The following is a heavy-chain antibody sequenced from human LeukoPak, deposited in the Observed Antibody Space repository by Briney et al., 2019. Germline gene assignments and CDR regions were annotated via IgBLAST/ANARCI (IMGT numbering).Heavy chain of an antibody. CDR2: ILQDGSEK. J-gene: IGHJ4*02. CDR1: GFTFSSYW. V-gene: IGHV3-7*04. CDR3: ARKGYCSSTSCPGIVVVVAAPYFDY. D-gene: IGHD2-2*01. Sequence: GGALRLSCAASGFTFSSYWMSWVRQAPGKGLEWVANILQDGSEKYYVDSVKGRFTISRDNAKNSLYLQMNSLRAEDTAVYYCARKGYCSSTSCPGIVVVVAAPYFDYWGQGTLVTASS.